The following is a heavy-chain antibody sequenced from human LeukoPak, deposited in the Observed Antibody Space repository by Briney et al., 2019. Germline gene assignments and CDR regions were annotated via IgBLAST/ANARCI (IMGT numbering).Heavy chain of an antibody. Sequence: PGGSLRPSCAASGFTFSSYWMHWVRHAPGKGLVWVSRIHSDGSSTRYADSVKGRFTISRDNAKNTLYLQMNSLRAEDTAVYYCARVGASMLGDAFDIWGQGIMVTVSS. CDR3: ARVGASMLGDAFDI. D-gene: IGHD3-10*01. V-gene: IGHV3-74*01. CDR1: GFTFSSYW. J-gene: IGHJ3*02. CDR2: IHSDGSST.